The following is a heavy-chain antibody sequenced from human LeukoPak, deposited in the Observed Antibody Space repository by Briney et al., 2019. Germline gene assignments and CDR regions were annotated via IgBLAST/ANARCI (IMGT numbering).Heavy chain of an antibody. Sequence: ASVKVSCKASGYTFTSYDINWVRQATGQGLEWMGWMNPNSGNTGYAQKFQGRVTMTRNTSISTAYMELSSLRSEDTAVYYCAGSRPFGSSLGVYYYYGMDVWGKGTTVTVSS. CDR1: GYTFTSYD. D-gene: IGHD6-13*01. J-gene: IGHJ6*04. CDR3: AGSRPFGSSLGVYYYYGMDV. CDR2: MNPNSGNT. V-gene: IGHV1-8*01.